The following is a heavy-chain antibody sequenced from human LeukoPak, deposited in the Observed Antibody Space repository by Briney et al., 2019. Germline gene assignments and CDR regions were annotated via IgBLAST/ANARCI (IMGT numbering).Heavy chain of an antibody. D-gene: IGHD3-3*01. V-gene: IGHV3-23*01. CDR2: IGGSGGST. J-gene: IGHJ4*02. CDR1: GFTFSSYA. Sequence: GGSLRLSCAASGFTFSSYAMSWVRQAPGKGLEWVSAIGGSGGSTYYADSVKGRFTISRDNSKNTLYLQMNSLRAEDTAVYYCAKERYYDFWSGYYTGFGSPLFDYWGQGTLVTVSS. CDR3: AKERYYDFWSGYYTGFGSPLFDY.